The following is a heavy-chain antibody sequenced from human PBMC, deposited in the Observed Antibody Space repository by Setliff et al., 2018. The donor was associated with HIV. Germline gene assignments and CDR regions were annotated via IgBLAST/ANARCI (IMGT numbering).Heavy chain of an antibody. CDR3: ARTTYSGSYFNDS. CDR1: GDSITSNSYY. V-gene: IGHV4-39*01. D-gene: IGHD1-26*01. CDR2: MHHSGST. J-gene: IGHJ5*01. Sequence: PSETLSLTCTVSGDSITSNSYYWGWIRQSPGKGLEWIGTMHHSGSTYYNPSLKSRVAIFIDTSKNQFSLKLSSVTAADTAVYYCARTTYSGSYFNDSWGQGTLVTVSS.